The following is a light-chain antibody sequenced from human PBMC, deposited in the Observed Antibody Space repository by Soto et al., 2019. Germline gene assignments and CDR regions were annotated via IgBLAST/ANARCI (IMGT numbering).Light chain of an antibody. Sequence: DIQMTQSPSSLSASVGDRVTITCRASQSISSYLNWYQQKPGRAPKLLIYAASSLQSGVPSRFSGSGSGTDFTLTISSLQPEDFATYYCQQSYSYPTFGQGTKLEIK. V-gene: IGKV1-39*01. CDR3: QQSYSYPT. J-gene: IGKJ2*01. CDR2: AAS. CDR1: QSISSY.